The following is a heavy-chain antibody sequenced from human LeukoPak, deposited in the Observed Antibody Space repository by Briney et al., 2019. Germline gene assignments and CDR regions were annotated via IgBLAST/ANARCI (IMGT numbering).Heavy chain of an antibody. J-gene: IGHJ5*01. Sequence: GGSLRLSCAASGFTFRNYWMGWVRQAPGKGLEWVANIKQDGSEKYYVDSVKGRFTISRDNAKNSLSLQMNSLRAEDSAVYYCATLGYCSSVSCSRAWFDYWGQGTLVTVSS. CDR3: ATLGYCSSVSCSRAWFDY. V-gene: IGHV3-7*01. CDR2: IKQDGSEK. CDR1: GFTFRNYW. D-gene: IGHD2-2*01.